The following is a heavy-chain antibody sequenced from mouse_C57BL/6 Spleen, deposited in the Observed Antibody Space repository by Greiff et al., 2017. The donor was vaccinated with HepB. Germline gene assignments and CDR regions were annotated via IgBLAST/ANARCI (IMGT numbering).Heavy chain of an antibody. CDR2: IWSGGST. D-gene: IGHD1-1*01. Sequence: VKLQESGPGLVQPSQSLSITCTVSGFSLTSYGVHWVRQSPGKGLEWLGVIWSGGSTDYNAAFISRLSISKDNSKSQVFFKMNSLQADDTAIYYCARKGRNYYGSWYFDVWGTGTTVTVSS. CDR3: ARKGRNYYGSWYFDV. J-gene: IGHJ1*03. V-gene: IGHV2-2*01. CDR1: GFSLTSYG.